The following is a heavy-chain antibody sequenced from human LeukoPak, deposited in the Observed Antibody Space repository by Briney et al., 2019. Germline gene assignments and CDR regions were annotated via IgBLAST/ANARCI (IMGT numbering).Heavy chain of an antibody. CDR1: GFTFSSYS. V-gene: IGHV3-21*01. Sequence: PGGSLRLSCAASGFTFSSYSMNWVRQAPGKGLEWVSSISSSSSYIYYADSVKGRFTISRDNAKNSLYLQMNSLRAEDTAVYYCATSPAAITPINWFDPWGQGTLVTVSS. CDR3: ATSPAAITPINWFDP. CDR2: ISSSSSYI. J-gene: IGHJ5*02. D-gene: IGHD2-2*02.